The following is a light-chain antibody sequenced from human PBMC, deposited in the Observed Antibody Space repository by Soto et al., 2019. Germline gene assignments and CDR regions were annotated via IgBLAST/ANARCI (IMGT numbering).Light chain of an antibody. J-gene: IGKJ5*01. V-gene: IGKV4-1*01. CDR1: QSVLYSSNNKNY. CDR3: QQYYTTPIT. Sequence: DIVMTQSPDSLAVSLGERATINCKSSQSVLYSSNNKNYLAWYQQKPGQPPKLVIYWASTRESGVPDRFSGSGSGTDFTLTVSSLQAEDVAVSYCQQYYTTPITFGQGTRLEIK. CDR2: WAS.